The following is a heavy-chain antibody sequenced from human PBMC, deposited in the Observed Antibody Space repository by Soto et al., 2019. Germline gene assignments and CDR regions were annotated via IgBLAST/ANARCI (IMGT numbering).Heavy chain of an antibody. CDR3: ARTPRGDLSTGYYQQTNFDY. J-gene: IGHJ4*02. Sequence: PSETLSLTCTVSGGSVSGNVYWSWIRQPPGKGLEWIGEINHSGSTNYNPSLKSRVTISVDTSKNQFSLKLSSVTAADTAVYYCARTPRGDLSTGYYQQTNFDYWGQGTLVTVSS. V-gene: IGHV4-34*01. D-gene: IGHD3-9*01. CDR2: INHSGST. CDR1: GGSVSGNVY.